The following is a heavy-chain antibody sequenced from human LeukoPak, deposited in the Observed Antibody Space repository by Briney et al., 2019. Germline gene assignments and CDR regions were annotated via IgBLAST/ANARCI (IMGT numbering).Heavy chain of an antibody. J-gene: IGHJ6*02. V-gene: IGHV1-18*01. CDR1: GYTFTSYG. CDR3: ARDYDFWSGYYTSGMDV. D-gene: IGHD3-3*01. Sequence: ASVKVSCKASGYTFTSYGISWVRQAPGQGLEWMGWISAYNGNTNYAQKLQGRVTMTTDTSTSTAYMGLRSLRSDDTAVYYCARDYDFWSGYYTSGMDVWGQGTTVTVSS. CDR2: ISAYNGNT.